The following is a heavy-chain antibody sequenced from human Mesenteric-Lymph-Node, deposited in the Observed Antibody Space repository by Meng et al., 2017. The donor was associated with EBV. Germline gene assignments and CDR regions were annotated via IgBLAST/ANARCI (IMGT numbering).Heavy chain of an antibody. Sequence: QLQRQACGPGLGKPVGTLSVTCSVSGDAISSSYYWSWIRQAPGKGLEWIGSFYYRGRTYLKPSLRSRITIPIDTSRNQFSLKLDSVTAADTALYYCARSHDSSGYGIGYWGQGTLVTVSS. CDR3: ARSHDSSGYGIGY. V-gene: IGHV4-39*07. D-gene: IGHD3-22*01. CDR1: GDAISSSYY. CDR2: FYYRGRT. J-gene: IGHJ4*02.